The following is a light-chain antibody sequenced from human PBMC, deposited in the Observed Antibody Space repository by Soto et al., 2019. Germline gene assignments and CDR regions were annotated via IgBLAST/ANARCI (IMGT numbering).Light chain of an antibody. J-gene: IGKJ1*01. CDR1: QGITND. Sequence: DIQMTQSPSSLSASVGDRVTITCRTSQGITNDLGWYQQKPGKAPKRLIFATSSLQGGVPSRFSGSGSGTAFTLTISSLQPEDFATYFCLQYHSYPWTFGQGTKVEIK. CDR3: LQYHSYPWT. V-gene: IGKV1-17*01. CDR2: ATS.